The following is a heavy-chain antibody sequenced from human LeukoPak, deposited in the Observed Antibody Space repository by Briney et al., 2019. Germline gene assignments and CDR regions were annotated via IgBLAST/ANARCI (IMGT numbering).Heavy chain of an antibody. V-gene: IGHV3-23*01. CDR1: GFTFSSYA. D-gene: IGHD3-3*01. CDR2: ISGSGGST. Sequence: HPGGSLRLSCAASGFTFSSYAMSWVRQAPGKGLEWVSAISGSGGSTYYADSVKGRFTISRDNSKNTLYLQMNSLRAEDTAVYYCAKSPTIFGVVIRYLYFDYWGQGTLVTVSS. J-gene: IGHJ4*02. CDR3: AKSPTIFGVVIRYLYFDY.